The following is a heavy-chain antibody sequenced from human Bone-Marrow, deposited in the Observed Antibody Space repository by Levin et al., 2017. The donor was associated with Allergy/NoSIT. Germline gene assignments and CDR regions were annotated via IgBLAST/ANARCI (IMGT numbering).Heavy chain of an antibody. CDR3: ARVRYYDSSGYYVDY. CDR1: GFTFSDHY. Sequence: PGGSLRLSCAASGFTFSDHYMDWVRQAPGKGLEWVGRTRNKANSYTTEYAASVKDRFTISRDNSKNSLSLQMNSLKTEDTAVYYCARVRYYDSSGYYVDYWGQGTLVTVSS. CDR2: TRNKANSYTT. D-gene: IGHD3-22*01. J-gene: IGHJ4*02. V-gene: IGHV3-72*01.